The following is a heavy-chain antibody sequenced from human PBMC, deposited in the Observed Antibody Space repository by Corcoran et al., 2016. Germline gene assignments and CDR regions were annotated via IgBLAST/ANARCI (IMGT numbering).Heavy chain of an antibody. CDR3: ARGTRGYGSGSYSAHYYYYYGMDV. CDR2: INPSGGST. D-gene: IGHD3-10*01. J-gene: IGHJ6*02. V-gene: IGHV1-46*01. Sequence: QVQLVQSGAEVKKPGASVKVSCKASGYTFTSYYMHWVRQAPGQGLEWMGIINPSGGSTSYAQKFQGRVTMTRDTSTSTVYMELSSLRSEDTAVYYCARGTRGYGSGSYSAHYYYYYGMDVWGQGTTVTVSS. CDR1: GYTFTSYY.